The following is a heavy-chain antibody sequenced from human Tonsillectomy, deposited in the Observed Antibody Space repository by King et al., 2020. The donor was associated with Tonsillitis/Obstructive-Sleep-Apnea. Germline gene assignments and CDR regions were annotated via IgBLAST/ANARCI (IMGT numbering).Heavy chain of an antibody. CDR3: AREWLCCLDTAQLY. Sequence: QLVQSGAEVKKPGASVKVSCKASGYTFVGYYIHWVRQAPGQGLEWMGWINPNSGGTNYAQKFQGRVIVTRDTSISTAYMEVSRLTSDDTAVYYCAREWLCCLDTAQLYWVQGTLVTVSS. CDR1: GYTFVGYY. CDR2: INPNSGGT. J-gene: IGHJ1*01. V-gene: IGHV1-2*02. D-gene: IGHD5-18*01.